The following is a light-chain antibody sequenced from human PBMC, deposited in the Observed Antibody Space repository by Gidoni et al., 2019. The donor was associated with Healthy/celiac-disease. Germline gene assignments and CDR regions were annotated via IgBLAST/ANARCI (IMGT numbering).Light chain of an antibody. CDR1: QSLLHSNGYNY. V-gene: IGKV2-28*01. CDR3: MQALQTPYT. CDR2: LGS. Sequence: GEPASISCRSSQSLLHSNGYNYLDWYLQKPGQSPQLLIYLGSNRASGVPDRFSGSGSGTDFTLKISRVEAEDVGVYYCMQALQTPYTFGQGTKLEIK. J-gene: IGKJ2*01.